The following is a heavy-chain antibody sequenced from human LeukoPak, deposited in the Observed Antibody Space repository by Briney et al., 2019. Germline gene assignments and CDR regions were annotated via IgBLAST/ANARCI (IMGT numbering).Heavy chain of an antibody. J-gene: IGHJ6*03. CDR2: ISGSGGST. CDR1: GFTFSSYA. CDR3: AKDRGRWLPGSALSSWGVVASYYYYMDV. D-gene: IGHD3-10*01. Sequence: GGSLRLSCAGSGFTFSSYAMSWVRQAPGKGLEWVSAISGSGGSTYYADSVKGRFTISRDNSKNTLYLQMNSLRAEDTAVYYCAKDRGRWLPGSALSSWGVVASYYYYMDVWGKGTTITVSS. V-gene: IGHV3-23*01.